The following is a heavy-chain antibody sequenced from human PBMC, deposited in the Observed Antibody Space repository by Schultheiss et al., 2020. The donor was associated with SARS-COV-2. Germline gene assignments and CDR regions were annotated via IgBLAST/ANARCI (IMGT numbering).Heavy chain of an antibody. V-gene: IGHV4-59*12. CDR2: IYYNGRT. Sequence: SQTLSLTCTVSGGSISSSYWSWIRQSPEKGLEWIGSIYYNGRTNYSPSLKSRVTMSVDTSKNQFSLKLSSVTAADTAVYYCARVNGSYYRHWYFDLWGRGTLVTVSS. D-gene: IGHD1-26*01. J-gene: IGHJ2*01. CDR3: ARVNGSYYRHWYFDL. CDR1: GGSISSSY.